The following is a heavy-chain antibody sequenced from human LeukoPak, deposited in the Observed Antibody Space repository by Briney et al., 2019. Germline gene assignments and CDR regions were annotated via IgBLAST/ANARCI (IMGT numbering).Heavy chain of an antibody. D-gene: IGHD3-22*01. CDR1: GYTFASYD. CDR3: ARVLGYYYDSSGYPRDY. Sequence: GASVKVSCKASGYTFASYDINWVRQATGQGLEWMGWMNPSSGNTGYAQKFQGRVTMTTDTSTSTAYMELRSLKSDDTAVYYCARVLGYYYDSSGYPRDYWGQGTLVTVSS. CDR2: MNPSSGNT. V-gene: IGHV1-8*01. J-gene: IGHJ4*02.